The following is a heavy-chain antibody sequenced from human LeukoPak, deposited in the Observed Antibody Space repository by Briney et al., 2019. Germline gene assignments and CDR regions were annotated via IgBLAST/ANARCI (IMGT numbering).Heavy chain of an antibody. V-gene: IGHV4-38-2*01. CDR1: GYSISSGYY. J-gene: IGHJ4*02. Sequence: SETLSLTCAVSGYSISSGYYWGWIRQPPGKGLEWIGRIYHSGSTYYNQSLKGRVTISVHTSKNQFSLKLSSVTAADTAMYYCARHDQLLSHSYFDYWGQGTLVTVSS. D-gene: IGHD2-2*01. CDR2: IYHSGST. CDR3: ARHDQLLSHSYFDY.